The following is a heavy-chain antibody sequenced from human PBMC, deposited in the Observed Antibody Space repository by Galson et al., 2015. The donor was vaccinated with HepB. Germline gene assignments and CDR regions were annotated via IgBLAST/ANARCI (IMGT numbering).Heavy chain of an antibody. J-gene: IGHJ3*02. V-gene: IGHV3-23*01. Sequence: SLRLSCAASGFTFSSYAMSWVRQAPGKGLEWVSAISGSGGSTYYADSVKGRFTISRDNAKNTLYLQMNSLRAEDTAVYYCAKVGGQQHRYQLLRKGAFDICGHGTMVTVSS. CDR2: ISGSGGST. CDR3: AKVGGQQHRYQLLRKGAFDI. D-gene: IGHD2-2*01. CDR1: GFTFSSYA.